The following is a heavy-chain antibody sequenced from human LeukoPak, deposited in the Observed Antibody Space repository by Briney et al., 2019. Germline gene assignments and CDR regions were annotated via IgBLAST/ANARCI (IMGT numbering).Heavy chain of an antibody. CDR2: IYTSGCT. J-gene: IGHJ4*02. CDR3: ASRPSSYYYDSSGPFDY. D-gene: IGHD3-22*01. V-gene: IGHV4-61*02. Sequence: PSETLSLTCTVPGGSISSGSYYWSCIRQPSGKGLEWIGRIYTSGCTNYNPSLKMRVTISVDSSKNQFSLKLSSVTAADTAVYYCASRPSSYYYDSSGPFDYWGQGTLVTVSS. CDR1: GGSISSGSYY.